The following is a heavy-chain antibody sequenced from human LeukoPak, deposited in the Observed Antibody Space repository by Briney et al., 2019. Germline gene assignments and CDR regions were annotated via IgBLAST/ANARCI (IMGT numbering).Heavy chain of an antibody. CDR1: GFTFSSYA. CDR2: ISSNGGST. V-gene: IGHV3-64D*06. D-gene: IGHD6-19*01. Sequence: GGSLRLSCSASGFTFSSYAMHWVRQAPGKGLEYVSAISSNGGSTHYADSVKGRFTISRDNSKNTLYLQMSSLRAEDTAVYYCVKVWWGAVAAYAFDIWGQGTMVTVSS. CDR3: VKVWWGAVAAYAFDI. J-gene: IGHJ3*02.